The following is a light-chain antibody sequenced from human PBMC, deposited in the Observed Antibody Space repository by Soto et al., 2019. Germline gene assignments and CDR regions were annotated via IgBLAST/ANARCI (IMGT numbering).Light chain of an antibody. Sequence: EIVLSQSPAILSLSPGDGVTLSCRATQTVSSFLAWYQQKPGQAPRLLIYDTSNRATGVPARFSASGSGTDFTLTISSLEPEDFAVYFCQQRYNWPPTFGQGTKLEIK. CDR2: DTS. J-gene: IGKJ2*01. CDR3: QQRYNWPPT. V-gene: IGKV3-11*01. CDR1: QTVSSF.